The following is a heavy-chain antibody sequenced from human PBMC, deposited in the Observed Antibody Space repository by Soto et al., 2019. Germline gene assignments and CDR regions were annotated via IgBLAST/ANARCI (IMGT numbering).Heavy chain of an antibody. CDR2: IYHSGST. CDR1: GGSISSGGYS. Sequence: QTVSLTCAVSGGSISSGGYSWSLIRQPPGKFLEWIGYIYHSGSTYYNPSLKSRVTISVDRSKNQFSLKLSSVTAADTAVYYCARNVEGCSSTSCYNWFDPWGQGTLVTVSS. V-gene: IGHV4-30-2*01. J-gene: IGHJ5*02. CDR3: ARNVEGCSSTSCYNWFDP. D-gene: IGHD2-2*01.